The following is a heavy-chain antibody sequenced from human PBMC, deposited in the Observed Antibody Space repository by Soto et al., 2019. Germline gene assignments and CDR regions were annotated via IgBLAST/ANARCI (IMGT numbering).Heavy chain of an antibody. CDR2: ISGSGGST. J-gene: IGHJ4*02. D-gene: IGHD3-22*01. Sequence: GGSLRLSCAASGFTFSSYAMSWVCQAPGKGLEWVSAISGSGGSTYYADSVKGRFTISRDNSKNTLYLQMNSLRAEDTAVYYCAKAHWDYYDSSGYYFDYWGQGTLVTVSS. CDR1: GFTFSSYA. CDR3: AKAHWDYYDSSGYYFDY. V-gene: IGHV3-23*01.